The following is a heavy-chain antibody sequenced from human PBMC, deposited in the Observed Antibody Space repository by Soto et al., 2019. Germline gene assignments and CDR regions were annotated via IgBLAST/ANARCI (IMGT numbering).Heavy chain of an antibody. CDR1: GGSFSGYY. V-gene: IGHV4-34*01. J-gene: IGHJ4*02. Sequence: QVQLQQWGAGLLKPSETLSLTCAVYGGSFSGYYWSWIRQPPGKGLEWIGEINHSGSTNYNPSLKSRVTISVDTSKNQFSLKLSSVTAADTAVYYCARASLRRYSSSPPLGYWGQGTLVTVSS. D-gene: IGHD6-6*01. CDR3: ARASLRRYSSSPPLGY. CDR2: INHSGST.